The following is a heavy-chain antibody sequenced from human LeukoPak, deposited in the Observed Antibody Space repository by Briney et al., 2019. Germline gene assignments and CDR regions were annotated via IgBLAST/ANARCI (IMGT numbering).Heavy chain of an antibody. J-gene: IGHJ5*02. CDR2: IDLSSGGT. CDR3: ARSSGGSGRWGDNWFDP. D-gene: IGHD3-10*01. CDR1: EYILSDYY. Sequence: ASLKLSCSTSEYILSDYYVDWVRQAPGAGLEWMGWIDLSSGGTNYAHTFSGRVRITRARSITKAYMELISLRSDDAAVNYCARSSGGSGRWGDNWFDPWGQGTLVSVSS. V-gene: IGHV1-2*07.